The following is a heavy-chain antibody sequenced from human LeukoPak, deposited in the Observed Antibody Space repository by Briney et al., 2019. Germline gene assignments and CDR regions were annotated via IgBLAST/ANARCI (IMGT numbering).Heavy chain of an antibody. D-gene: IGHD3-22*01. J-gene: IGHJ5*02. CDR3: ARGYDSLRTDYGDWFDP. CDR1: GGTFSSYA. CDR2: IIPIFGTA. Sequence: GASVKVSCKASGGTFSSYAISWVRQAPGQGLEWMGGIIPIFGTANYAQKFQGRVTITADESTSTAYMGLSSLRSEDTAVYYCARGYDSLRTDYGDWFDPWGQGTLVTVSS. V-gene: IGHV1-69*13.